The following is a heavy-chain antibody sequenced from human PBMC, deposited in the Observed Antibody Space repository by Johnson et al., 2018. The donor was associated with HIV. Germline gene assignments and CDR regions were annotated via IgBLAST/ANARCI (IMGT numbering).Heavy chain of an antibody. J-gene: IGHJ3*02. CDR1: GFTFSDYY. D-gene: IGHD3-16*02. V-gene: IGHV3-66*01. CDR3: ARDLVSLEDAFDM. Sequence: MLLVESGGGLVKPGGSLRLSCAASGFTFSDYYMSWIRQAPGKGLEWVSVIYSGGSTYYADSVKGRFTISRDNSKNTLYLQMNSLRAEDTAVYYCARDLVSLEDAFDMWGQGTMVTVSS. CDR2: IYSGGST.